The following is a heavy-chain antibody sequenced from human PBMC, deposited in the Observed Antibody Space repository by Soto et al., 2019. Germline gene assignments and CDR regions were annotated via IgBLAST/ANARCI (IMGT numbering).Heavy chain of an antibody. D-gene: IGHD2-2*01. CDR1: GGSISTNNW. J-gene: IGHJ4*02. V-gene: IGHV4-4*02. Sequence: QVQLRESGPGLVHASGTLSLTCGASGGSISTNNWWSWVRQPPEQGLEWIAEVYHSGSTNYNPSLKSRLTISIDKSKNQFSLRLTSVTAADSAVYYCARAKLCNTLSCPHSFDTWGQGTLVTVSS. CDR2: VYHSGST. CDR3: ARAKLCNTLSCPHSFDT.